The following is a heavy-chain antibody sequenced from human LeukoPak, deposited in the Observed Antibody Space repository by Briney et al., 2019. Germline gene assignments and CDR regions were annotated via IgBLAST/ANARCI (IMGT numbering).Heavy chain of an antibody. CDR1: GYTFTNYY. CDR2: ISPSGGST. J-gene: IGHJ5*02. CDR3: AAELLGYCSGGSCSTINWFDP. Sequence: ASVKVSCKASGYTFTNYYIHWVRQAPGQGLEWMGIISPSGGSTNFAQKFQGRVTMTTATSTITVYMELSSLRSEDTAVYYCAAELLGYCSGGSCSTINWFDPWGQGTLVTVSS. D-gene: IGHD2-15*01. V-gene: IGHV1-46*01.